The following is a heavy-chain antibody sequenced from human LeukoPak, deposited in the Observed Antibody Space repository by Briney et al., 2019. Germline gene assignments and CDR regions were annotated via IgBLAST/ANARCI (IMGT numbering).Heavy chain of an antibody. Sequence: SVKVSCKASGFTLTSSAMQWARQARGQRLEWIGWIVVGSGNTNYAQKFQERVTITRDMSTSTAYMELSSLRSEDTAVYYCAAGGGSGSYYFDYYYYYMDVWGKGTTVTVSS. D-gene: IGHD3-10*01. CDR3: AAGGGSGSYYFDYYYYYMDV. CDR2: IVVGSGNT. J-gene: IGHJ6*03. CDR1: GFTLTSSA. V-gene: IGHV1-58*02.